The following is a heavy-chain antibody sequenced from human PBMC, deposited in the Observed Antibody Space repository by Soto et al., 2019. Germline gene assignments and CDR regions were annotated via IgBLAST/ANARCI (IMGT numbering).Heavy chain of an antibody. CDR1: GFTFSDHY. J-gene: IGHJ6*02. D-gene: IGHD3-10*01. Sequence: QVQLVESGAGLVRPGGPLRLSCAASGFTFSDHYMSWIRQAPGKGLEWISYISSSGSFTNYADSVKGRFTISRDNGKKSLYLQMNNLTAEDTALYYCARGRLTYYYYGLDVWGQGTTVTVS. CDR3: ARGRLTYYYYGLDV. V-gene: IGHV3-11*06. CDR2: ISSSGSFT.